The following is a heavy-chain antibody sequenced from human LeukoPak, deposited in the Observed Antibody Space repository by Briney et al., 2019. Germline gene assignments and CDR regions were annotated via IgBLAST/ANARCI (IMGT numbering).Heavy chain of an antibody. CDR3: ARGASGYSYG. CDR2: INSNGSST. V-gene: IGHV3-74*01. J-gene: IGHJ4*02. D-gene: IGHD5-18*01. Sequence: EGSLRLSCAASGFTFSNYWMHWVRQAPGKGLVWVSRINSNGSSTSYADSVKGRFTISRDNAKNTLYLQMNSLRAEDTAVYYCARGASGYSYGWGQGTLVTVSS. CDR1: GFTFSNYW.